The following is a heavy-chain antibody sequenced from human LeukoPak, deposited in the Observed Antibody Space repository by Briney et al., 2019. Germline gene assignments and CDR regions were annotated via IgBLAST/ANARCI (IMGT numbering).Heavy chain of an antibody. V-gene: IGHV4-61*01. CDR3: ARVGHYDSSGYGAFDI. CDR2: IYYSGST. CDR1: GGSVSSGSYY. Sequence: SETLSLTCTVSGGSVSSGSYYWNWIRQPPGKGLEWIGYIYYSGSTNYNPSLKSRVTISVDTSKKRFSLKLSSATAADTAVYYCARVGHYDSSGYGAFDIWGQGTMVTVSS. D-gene: IGHD3-22*01. J-gene: IGHJ3*02.